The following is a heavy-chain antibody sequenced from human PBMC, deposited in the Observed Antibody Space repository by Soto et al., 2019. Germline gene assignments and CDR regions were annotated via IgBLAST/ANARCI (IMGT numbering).Heavy chain of an antibody. Sequence: EVQLLESGGDLIQAGGSLRLSCAASGFTLSSYALTWVRQGPGKGLEWVSVISASGSDTFFRDSVKGRFTISRDTSKNTLYLQMTGLRVEDTAVYYCAKTIVPAGIDAFDVWGRGTMVTVSS. CDR2: ISASGSDT. CDR1: GFTLSSYA. V-gene: IGHV3-23*01. CDR3: AKTIVPAGIDAFDV. D-gene: IGHD2-2*02. J-gene: IGHJ3*01.